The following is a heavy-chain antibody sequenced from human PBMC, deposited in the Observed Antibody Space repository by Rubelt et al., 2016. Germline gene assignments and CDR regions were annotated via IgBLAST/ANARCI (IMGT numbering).Heavy chain of an antibody. CDR2: IIPIFGTA. V-gene: IGHV1-69*13. Sequence: QVQLVQSGAEVKKPGASVKVSCKASGYTFTSYAISWVRQAPGQGLEWMGGIIPIFGTATYAQKFQGGVTIIADESTSTSYRELSSLRSEDTAVYYCARRQQLGPFDYWGQGTLVTVSS. CDR1: GYTFTSYA. CDR3: ARRQQLGPFDY. D-gene: IGHD6-13*01. J-gene: IGHJ4*02.